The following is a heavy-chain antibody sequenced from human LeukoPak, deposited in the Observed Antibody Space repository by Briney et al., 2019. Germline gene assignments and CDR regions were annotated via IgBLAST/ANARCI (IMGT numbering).Heavy chain of an antibody. Sequence: ASVKVSCKASGYTFTGYYMHWVRQAPGQGLEWMGWINPNSGGTNYAQKFQGRVTMTRDTSISTAYMELSRLRSDDTAVYYGARGVVYYYYYMDVWGKGTTVTVSS. CDR1: GYTFTGYY. CDR3: ARGVVYYYYYMDV. CDR2: INPNSGGT. V-gene: IGHV1-2*02. J-gene: IGHJ6*03. D-gene: IGHD3-3*01.